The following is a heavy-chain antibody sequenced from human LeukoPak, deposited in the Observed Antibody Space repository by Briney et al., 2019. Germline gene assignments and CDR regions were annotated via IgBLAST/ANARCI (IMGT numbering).Heavy chain of an antibody. CDR1: GYTFTSYA. CDR3: ARAEFCSSTSCYGGYYYYYMDV. CDR2: INTNTGNP. J-gene: IGHJ6*03. D-gene: IGHD2-2*01. Sequence: ASVKVSCKASGYTFTSYAMNWVRQAPGQGLEWMGWINTNTGNPTYAQGFTGRFVFSLDTSVSTAYLQISSLKAEDTAVYYCARAEFCSSTSCYGGYYYYYMDVWGKGTTVTVSS. V-gene: IGHV7-4-1*02.